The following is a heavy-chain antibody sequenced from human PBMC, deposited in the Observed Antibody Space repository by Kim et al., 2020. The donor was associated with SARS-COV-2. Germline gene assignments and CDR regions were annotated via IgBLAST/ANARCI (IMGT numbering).Heavy chain of an antibody. CDR1: GFSLSTSGMC. CDR2: IDWDDDR. CDR3: ARLRGTGTTRSQSYRYYLDF. V-gene: IGHV2-70*11. J-gene: IGHJ6*03. Sequence: SGPTLVNPTQTLTLTCTFSGFSLSTSGMCVSWIRQSPGKALEWLARIDWDDDRYYNTSLKTRLTISKNTSKNQVVLIMTNMDPVDTATYYCARLRGTGTTRSQSYRYYLDFWGNGTMVTASS. D-gene: IGHD1-7*01.